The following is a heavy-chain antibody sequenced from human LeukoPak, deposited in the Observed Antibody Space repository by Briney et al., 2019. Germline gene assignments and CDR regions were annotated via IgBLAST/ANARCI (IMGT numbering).Heavy chain of an antibody. CDR2: ISDDGSTK. V-gene: IGHV3-30-3*01. D-gene: IGHD6-19*01. J-gene: IGHJ5*02. CDR1: GFTFSTYA. Sequence: GSSLRLSCAASGFTFSTYAIHWVRQAPGKGLEWVAVISDDGSTKYYADSVKGRFTISRDNSKNMLYLQMNSLRAEDSAVYYCARDLIAVTGTGFWFDPRGQGTLVTVSS. CDR3: ARDLIAVTGTGFWFDP.